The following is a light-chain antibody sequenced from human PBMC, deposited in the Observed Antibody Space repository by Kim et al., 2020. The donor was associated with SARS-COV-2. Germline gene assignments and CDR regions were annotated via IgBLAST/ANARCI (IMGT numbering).Light chain of an antibody. V-gene: IGLV3-19*01. Sequence: SSELTQDPAVSVALGQTVRITCQGDSLRSYYASWYQQKPGQAPVLVIYGKNNRPSGIPDRFSGSSSGNTASLTITGAQAEDEAEYHCNSRDSSGKHWVFG. CDR1: SLRSYY. J-gene: IGLJ3*02. CDR2: GKN. CDR3: NSRDSSGKHWV.